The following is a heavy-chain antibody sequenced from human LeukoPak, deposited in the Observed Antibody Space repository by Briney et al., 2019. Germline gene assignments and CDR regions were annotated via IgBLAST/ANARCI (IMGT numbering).Heavy chain of an antibody. CDR1: GGSISSGGYY. J-gene: IGHJ6*02. D-gene: IGHD3-10*01. V-gene: IGHV4-31*03. CDR2: IYYSGST. CDR3: ARDPLFSGRGLGTNYGMDV. Sequence: SETLSLTCTVSGGSISSGGYYWSWIRQHPGKGLEWIGYIYYSGSTYYNPSLKSRVTISVDTSKDQFSLKLSSVTAADTAVYYCARDPLFSGRGLGTNYGMDVWGQGTTVTVSS.